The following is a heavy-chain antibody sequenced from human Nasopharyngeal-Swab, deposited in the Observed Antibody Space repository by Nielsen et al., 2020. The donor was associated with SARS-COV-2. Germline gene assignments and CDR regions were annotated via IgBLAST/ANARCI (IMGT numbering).Heavy chain of an antibody. Sequence: GGSLRLSCAASGFMFGDYAMHWVRQATGKGLEWVSGISWNSRSLGYADSVKGRFTISRDNAKNSLYLQMNSLRPDDTAFYYCAKREPYYYFDLLGLGTLVTVSS. J-gene: IGHJ2*01. CDR1: GFMFGDYA. CDR2: ISWNSRSL. V-gene: IGHV3-9*01. D-gene: IGHD1-14*01. CDR3: AKREPYYYFDL.